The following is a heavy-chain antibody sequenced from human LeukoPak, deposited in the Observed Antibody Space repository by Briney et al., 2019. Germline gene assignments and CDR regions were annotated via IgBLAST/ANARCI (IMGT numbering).Heavy chain of an antibody. CDR2: IWYDRSNK. CDR1: GFTFSSYG. J-gene: IGHJ4*02. CDR3: AKPYYDSSGYYWPFGY. V-gene: IGHV3-33*06. D-gene: IGHD3-22*01. Sequence: GGSLRLSCAASGFTFSSYGMHWVRQAPGKGLEWVAVIWYDRSNKYYADSVKGRFTISRDNSKNTLYLQMNSLRAEDTAVYYCAKPYYDSSGYYWPFGYWGQGTLVTVSS.